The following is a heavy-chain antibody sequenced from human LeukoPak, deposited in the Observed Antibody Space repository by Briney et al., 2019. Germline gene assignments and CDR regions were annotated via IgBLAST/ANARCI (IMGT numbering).Heavy chain of an antibody. J-gene: IGHJ4*02. V-gene: IGHV1-2*02. CDR3: ARDSLDHSGLVV. CDR2: INPNSGGT. Sequence: GASVKVSCKASGYTFTGYYMHWVRQAPGQGLEWMGWINPNSGGTNYAQKFQGRVTITADKSTSTAYMELSSLRSEDTAVYYCARDSLDHSGLVVWGQGTLVTVSS. D-gene: IGHD6-19*01. CDR1: GYTFTGYY.